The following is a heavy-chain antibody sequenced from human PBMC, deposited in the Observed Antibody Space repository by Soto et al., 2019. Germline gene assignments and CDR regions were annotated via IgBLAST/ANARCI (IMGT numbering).Heavy chain of an antibody. CDR3: AHKGGRGAGMDV. CDR2: ISSGSTYA. V-gene: IGHV3-11*03. CDR1: GFTFSDHY. Sequence: PGGSLRLSCAASGFTFSDHYMTWIRQPPGKGLEWVSYISSGSTYAYSADSVKGRFTISRDNSKSTLYLQMNSLRAEDTALYYCAHKGGRGAGMDVWGQGTTVTVSS. J-gene: IGHJ6*02. D-gene: IGHD2-15*01.